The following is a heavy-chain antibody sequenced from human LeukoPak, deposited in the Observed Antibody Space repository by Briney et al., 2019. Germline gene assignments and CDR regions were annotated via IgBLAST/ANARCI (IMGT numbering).Heavy chain of an antibody. CDR1: GGSISSGGYS. CDR3: ARDSSGYSPYGMDV. Sequence: SETLSLTCAVSGGSISSGGYSWSWIRQPPGKGLEWIGYIYHSGSTYYNPSLKSRVTISVDTSKNQFSLKLSSVTAADTAVYYCARDSSGYSPYGMDVWGQGTTVTVSS. V-gene: IGHV4-30-2*05. D-gene: IGHD3-22*01. J-gene: IGHJ6*02. CDR2: IYHSGST.